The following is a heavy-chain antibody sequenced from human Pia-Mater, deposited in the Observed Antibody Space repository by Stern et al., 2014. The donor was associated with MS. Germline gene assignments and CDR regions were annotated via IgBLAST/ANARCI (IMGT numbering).Heavy chain of an antibody. CDR1: GGSISSGDFS. CDR3: ARSTDSVEEAFDY. J-gene: IGHJ4*02. Sequence: QVQLVESGPGLVKPSQTLSLTCTVSGGSISSGDFSWSWIRQSPGKGLEWIGYFFYGGSTDYNPSLRSRVTISGDTSKNQFSLNLNSVTAADTAVHYCARSTDSVEEAFDYWGQGNLVIVSS. D-gene: IGHD3-16*01. CDR2: FFYGGST. V-gene: IGHV4-30-4*01.